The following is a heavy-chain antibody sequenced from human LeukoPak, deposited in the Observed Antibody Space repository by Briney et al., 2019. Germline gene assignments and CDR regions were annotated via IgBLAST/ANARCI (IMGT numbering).Heavy chain of an antibody. Sequence: GGSLRLSCAASGFTFSNYAMSWVRQAPGKGLEWVSAISGSGGSTYYADSVKGRFTISRDNSKNTLYLQMNSLRAEDTAVYYCAKILRNYYYDSSGPVDYWGQGTLVTVSS. CDR2: ISGSGGST. V-gene: IGHV3-23*01. CDR1: GFTFSNYA. CDR3: AKILRNYYYDSSGPVDY. D-gene: IGHD3-22*01. J-gene: IGHJ4*02.